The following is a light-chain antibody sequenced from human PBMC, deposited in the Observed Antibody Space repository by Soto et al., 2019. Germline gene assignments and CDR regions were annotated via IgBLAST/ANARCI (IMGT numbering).Light chain of an antibody. J-gene: IGKJ4*01. V-gene: IGKV1-9*01. CDR2: AAS. CDR1: QDISTS. Sequence: DVQLTQSPSFLSASVGDTVTITCRASQDISTSLAWYQQKPGMAPKLLIYAASTLHSGVPSRFSGSGSGTEFTLTVSGLQPEDFATYSCQQVNGYPSTFGGGTKVDIK. CDR3: QQVNGYPST.